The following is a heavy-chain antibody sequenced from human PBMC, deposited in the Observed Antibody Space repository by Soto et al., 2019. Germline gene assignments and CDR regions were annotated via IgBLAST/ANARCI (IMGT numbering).Heavy chain of an antibody. CDR3: AKDGSSWYPFDY. Sequence: PGGSLRLFCAASGFTFSSYAMSWVRQAPGKGLEWVSAISGSGGSTDYADSVKGRFTISRDNSKNTLYLQMNSLRAEDTAVYYCAKDGSSWYPFDYWGQGTLVTVSS. D-gene: IGHD6-13*01. CDR1: GFTFSSYA. CDR2: ISGSGGST. V-gene: IGHV3-23*01. J-gene: IGHJ4*02.